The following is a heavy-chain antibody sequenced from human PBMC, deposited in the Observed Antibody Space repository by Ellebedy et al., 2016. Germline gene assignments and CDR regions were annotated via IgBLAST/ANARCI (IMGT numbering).Heavy chain of an antibody. CDR3: ARRGASGGDPSIDY. D-gene: IGHD2-21*01. CDR2: IHWTGETT. J-gene: IGHJ4*02. Sequence: GESLKISCEASGFTFDEFDMSWVRQAPGKGLEWVSGIHWTGETTFYAESVKGRFTISRDHAKNSLHMEMTSLRVEDTALYYCARRGASGGDPSIDYWGQGTLVSVSS. V-gene: IGHV3-20*04. CDR1: GFTFDEFD.